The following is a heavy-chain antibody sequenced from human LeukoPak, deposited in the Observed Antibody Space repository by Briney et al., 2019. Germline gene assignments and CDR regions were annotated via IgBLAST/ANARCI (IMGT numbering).Heavy chain of an antibody. CDR3: ARYAASAYAYYYAMDV. V-gene: IGHV3-23*01. D-gene: IGHD3-16*01. J-gene: IGHJ6*02. CDR1: GFTFSNYA. Sequence: PGGSLRLSCAASGFTFSNYAMSWVRQAPGEGLEWVSALSGSGGRSTYYADSVKGRFTISRDNSKNTLYLQMNSLRADDTAVYYCARYAASAYAYYYAMDVWGRGTTVTVSS. CDR2: LSGSGGRST.